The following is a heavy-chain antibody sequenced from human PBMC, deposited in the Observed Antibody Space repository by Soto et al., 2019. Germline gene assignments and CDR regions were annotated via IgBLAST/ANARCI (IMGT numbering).Heavy chain of an antibody. V-gene: IGHV1-18*01. CDR2: ISAYNGNT. Sequence: GASVKVSCKASGYTFTSYGISWVRQAPGQGLEWMGWISAYNGNTNYAQKLQGRVTMTTDTSTSTAYMELRSLRSDDTAVYYCARGVTYYDILTVYYEDDAFDIWGQGTMVTV. D-gene: IGHD3-9*01. J-gene: IGHJ3*02. CDR1: GYTFTSYG. CDR3: ARGVTYYDILTVYYEDDAFDI.